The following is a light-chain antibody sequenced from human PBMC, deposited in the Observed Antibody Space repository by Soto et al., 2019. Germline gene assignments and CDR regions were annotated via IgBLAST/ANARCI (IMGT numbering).Light chain of an antibody. CDR3: ETWDSNTRV. J-gene: IGLJ2*01. Sequence: QSVLTQSSSASASLGSSVKLTCTLSSGHSTYIIAWHQQQAGKAPRFLMKLEESGMYNRGSGIPDRFSGSSSGADRYLTISYLQFDDEADYYCETWDSNTRVFGGGTKLTVL. CDR2: LEESGMY. V-gene: IGLV4-60*02. CDR1: SGHSTYI.